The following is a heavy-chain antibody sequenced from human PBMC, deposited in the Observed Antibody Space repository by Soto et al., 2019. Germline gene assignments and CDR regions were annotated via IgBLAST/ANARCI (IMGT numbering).Heavy chain of an antibody. Sequence: QVQLVQSGAEVKKPGSSVKVSCQASGGTFSSYAISWVRQAPGQGLEWMGGIIPIFGTANYAQKFQGRVTITADESTSTAYMELSSLRSEHTAVYYCARDHFWSGPTNYFDYWGQGTLVTVSS. CDR3: ARDHFWSGPTNYFDY. J-gene: IGHJ4*02. CDR1: GGTFSSYA. D-gene: IGHD3-3*02. CDR2: IIPIFGTA. V-gene: IGHV1-69*01.